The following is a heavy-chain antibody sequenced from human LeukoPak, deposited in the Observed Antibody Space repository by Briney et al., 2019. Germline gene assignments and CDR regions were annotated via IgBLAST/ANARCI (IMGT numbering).Heavy chain of an antibody. CDR2: ISAYNDNT. D-gene: IGHD5-18*01. V-gene: IGHV1-18*01. Sequence: ASVKVSCKASGYTFTIYSFTWVRQAPGQGLEMMGGISAYNDNTNYAQKLQGRVTMTTDTSTSTAYMELRSLRSDDTAVYYCAIDTAADAFDIWGQGTMVTVSS. CDR3: AIDTAADAFDI. CDR1: GYTFTIYS. J-gene: IGHJ3*02.